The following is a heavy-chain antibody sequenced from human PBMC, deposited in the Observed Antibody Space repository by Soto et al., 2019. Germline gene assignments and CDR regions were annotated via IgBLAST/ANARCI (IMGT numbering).Heavy chain of an antibody. Sequence: SETLSLTCTVSGGSISSSSYYWGWIRQPPGKGLEWIGSIYYSGSTYYNPSLKSRVTISVDTSKNQFSLKLSSVTAADTAVYYCARQTHDYIWGSYRRRIRGYYYMDVWGKGTTVTVSS. CDR2: IYYSGST. CDR3: ARQTHDYIWGSYRRRIRGYYYMDV. V-gene: IGHV4-39*01. CDR1: GGSISSSSYY. D-gene: IGHD3-16*02. J-gene: IGHJ6*03.